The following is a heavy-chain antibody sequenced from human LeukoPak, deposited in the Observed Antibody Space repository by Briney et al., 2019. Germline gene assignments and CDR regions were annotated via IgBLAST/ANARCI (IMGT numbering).Heavy chain of an antibody. Sequence: PGGSLRLSCAASGFTFSDYYMSWIRQAPGKGLEWVSYISSSSSYTNYADSVKGGFTISRDNAKNSLYLQMNSLRAEDTAVYYCARDLAKDYDILTGYDYWGQGTLVTVSS. CDR1: GFTFSDYY. J-gene: IGHJ4*02. V-gene: IGHV3-11*06. CDR3: ARDLAKDYDILTGYDY. D-gene: IGHD3-9*01. CDR2: ISSSSSYT.